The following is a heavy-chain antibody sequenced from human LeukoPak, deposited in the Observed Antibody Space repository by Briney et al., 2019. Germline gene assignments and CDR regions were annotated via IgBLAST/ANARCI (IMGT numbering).Heavy chain of an antibody. CDR1: GGSISSYY. CDR2: IYTSGST. J-gene: IGHJ5*02. Sequence: PSETLSLTCTVSGGSISSYYWSWIRQPARKRLEWIGRIYTSGSTNYNPSLKSRVTMSVDTSKNQSSLKLSSVTAADTAVYYCARALSGYYGGYASNWFDPWGQGTLVTVSS. CDR3: ARALSGYYGGYASNWFDP. D-gene: IGHD4-17*01. V-gene: IGHV4-4*07.